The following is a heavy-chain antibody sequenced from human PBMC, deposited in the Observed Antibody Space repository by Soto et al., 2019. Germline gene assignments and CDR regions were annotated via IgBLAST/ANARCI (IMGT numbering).Heavy chain of an antibody. Sequence: VASVKVSCKASGGTFSSYAISWVRQAPGQGLEWMGGIIPIFGTANYAQKFQGRVTITADESTSTAYMELSSLRSEDTAVYYCAREDNDILTGYYTYWGQGTLVTVSS. J-gene: IGHJ4*02. CDR1: GGTFSSYA. CDR2: IIPIFGTA. D-gene: IGHD3-9*01. V-gene: IGHV1-69*13. CDR3: AREDNDILTGYYTY.